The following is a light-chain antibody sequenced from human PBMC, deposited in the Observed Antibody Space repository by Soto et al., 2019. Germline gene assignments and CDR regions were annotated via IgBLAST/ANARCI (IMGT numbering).Light chain of an antibody. CDR3: QQCGRSPFT. CDR2: GAS. CDR1: QRMTNNF. V-gene: IGKV3-20*01. J-gene: IGKJ2*01. Sequence: EIGLTQSPDTLSLSPGERVTLSCRASQRMTNNFLAWFQQTPGLAPRLLIHGASTRASGVPDRFTGGGSVTDFVLTISRVEPDDFAVYYCQQCGRSPFTFGRATKLLIK.